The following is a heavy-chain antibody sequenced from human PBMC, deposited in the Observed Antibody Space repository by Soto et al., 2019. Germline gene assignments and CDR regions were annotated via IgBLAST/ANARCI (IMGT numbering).Heavy chain of an antibody. D-gene: IGHD3-22*01. CDR2: IKPDGSEK. Sequence: GGSLRLSCAASGFTFNTYWMSWVRQAPWKGLEWVANIKPDGSEKWYVDSVKGRFTISRDNAKNSLYLQMNSLRAEDTAVYFCARGEYYDTSGPFSDAFGIWGQGTMVA. J-gene: IGHJ3*02. CDR1: GFTFNTYW. V-gene: IGHV3-7*04. CDR3: ARGEYYDTSGPFSDAFGI.